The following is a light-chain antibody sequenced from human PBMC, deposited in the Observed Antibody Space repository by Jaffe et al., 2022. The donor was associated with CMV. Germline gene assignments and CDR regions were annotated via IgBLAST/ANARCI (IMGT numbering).Light chain of an antibody. CDR1: QSFTTW. CDR3: QQADTFPIT. J-gene: IGKJ5*01. V-gene: IGKV1-12*01. Sequence: DIQMTQSPSSVSASVGDRVTISCRASQSFTTWLAWYQQKPGKAPKLLLYAASSLKSTVSSRFSGSGSGTDFRLTISSVVPDDSATYFCQQADTFPITFGQGTRLEIE. CDR2: AAS.